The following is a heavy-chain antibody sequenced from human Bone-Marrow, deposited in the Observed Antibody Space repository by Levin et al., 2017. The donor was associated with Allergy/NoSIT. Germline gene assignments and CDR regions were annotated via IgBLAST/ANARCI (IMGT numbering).Heavy chain of an antibody. Sequence: AASVKVSCAASGFAFSSYWMSWVRQAPGEGLEWVANTKNDGTEKFYVDSVKGRFTISRDTATNSVFLHMSSLRVEDTAVYYCARKWRSAFDVWGQGTMVTVSS. CDR3: ARKWRSAFDV. D-gene: IGHD2-8*01. CDR1: GFAFSSYW. CDR2: TKNDGTEK. V-gene: IGHV3-7*04. J-gene: IGHJ3*01.